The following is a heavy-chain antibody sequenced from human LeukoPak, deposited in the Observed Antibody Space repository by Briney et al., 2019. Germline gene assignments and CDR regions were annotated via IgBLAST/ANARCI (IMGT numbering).Heavy chain of an antibody. V-gene: IGHV3-7*01. CDR2: IRGDGYEK. CDR3: ARNGDYYRLDY. J-gene: IGHJ4*02. Sequence: GGSLRLSCAASGFTFSSYSMTWVRQAPGKGLEWVGNIRGDGYEKQFADSVKGRFTISRDNAKNSLYLQMNNLRVEDTAVFYCARNGDYYRLDYWGQGTLVTVSS. CDR1: GFTFSSYS. D-gene: IGHD3-22*01.